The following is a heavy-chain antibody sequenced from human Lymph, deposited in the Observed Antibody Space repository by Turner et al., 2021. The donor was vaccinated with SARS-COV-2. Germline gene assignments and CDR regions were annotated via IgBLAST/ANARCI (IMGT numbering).Heavy chain of an antibody. D-gene: IGHD3-3*01. CDR2: IYPGDSDP. Sequence: EVPLVQSGAEAKTPGESLKSSCKGSGYSFTSYRVGGVRQVPGKGLEGMGIIYPGDSDPRYRPSFQGQVTISADQSIGTAYLQWSSLKASDTAMYYCARREWGGSLGHIDYWGQGTLVTVSS. J-gene: IGHJ4*02. CDR3: ARREWGGSLGHIDY. V-gene: IGHV5-51*01. CDR1: GYSFTSYR.